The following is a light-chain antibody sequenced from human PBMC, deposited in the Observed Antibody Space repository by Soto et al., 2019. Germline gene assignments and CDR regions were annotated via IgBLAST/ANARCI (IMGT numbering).Light chain of an antibody. Sequence: DAVLTQSPVSLSVTLGQPASISCRSSLSLVYKDGNTYLNWFQQRPGLSPRGLIYQVSYRDSGVPDRYSGTASGSDFTLRTSRVDAEDVGVHYCMQGSQWPQTFGQGTKLEI. CDR1: LSLVYKDGNTY. V-gene: IGKV2-30*01. CDR3: MQGSQWPQT. CDR2: QVS. J-gene: IGKJ2*01.